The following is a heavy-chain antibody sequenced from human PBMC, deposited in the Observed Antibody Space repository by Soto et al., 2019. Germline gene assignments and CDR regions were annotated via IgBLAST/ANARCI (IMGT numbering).Heavy chain of an antibody. CDR3: ARSGFFSRWCFDY. Sequence: SETLSLTCAVSGNSITKGYYWGWIRQPGGKGVEGVGSVYDTGTAYYKASVKRGLTISVDAWKNKFYVKVSSVAAADTAGYYCARSGFFSRWCFDYWGQGSLVTVSS. V-gene: IGHV4-38-2*01. CDR2: VYDTGTA. CDR1: GNSITKGYY. J-gene: IGHJ4*02. D-gene: IGHD2-8*02.